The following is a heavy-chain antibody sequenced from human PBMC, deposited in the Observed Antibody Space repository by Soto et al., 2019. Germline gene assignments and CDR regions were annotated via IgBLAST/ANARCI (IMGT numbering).Heavy chain of an antibody. CDR3: ARDFPPSYCSSTSCNLNYYYYYGMDV. V-gene: IGHV6-1*01. CDR1: GDSVSSNSAA. J-gene: IGHJ6*02. Sequence: SQTLSLTCAISGDSVSSNSAAWNWIRQSPSRGLEWLGRTYYRSKWYNDYAVSVKSRITINPDTSKNQFSLQLNSVTPEDTAVYYCARDFPPSYCSSTSCNLNYYYYYGMDVWGQGNTVTVSS. D-gene: IGHD2-2*01. CDR2: TYYRSKWYN.